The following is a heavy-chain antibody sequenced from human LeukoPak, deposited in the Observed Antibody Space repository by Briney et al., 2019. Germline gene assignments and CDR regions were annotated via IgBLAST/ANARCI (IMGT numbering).Heavy chain of an antibody. Sequence: GGSLRLSCAASGFTFSSYAMHWVRQAPGKGLEWVAVISYDGSNKYYADSVKGRFTISRDNSKNTLYLQMNSLRAEDTAVYYCAREVAVPDKTCDYWGQGTLVTVSS. CDR3: AREVAVPDKTCDY. D-gene: IGHD6-19*01. V-gene: IGHV3-30-3*01. CDR2: ISYDGSNK. CDR1: GFTFSSYA. J-gene: IGHJ4*02.